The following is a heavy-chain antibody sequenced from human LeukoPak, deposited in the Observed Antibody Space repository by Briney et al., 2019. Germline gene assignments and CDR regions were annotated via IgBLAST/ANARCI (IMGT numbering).Heavy chain of an antibody. V-gene: IGHV3-33*01. CDR3: ARVSGWNPFDY. Sequence: GGSLRLSCAASGFTFSSYGMHWVRQAPGKGLEWVAVIWYDGSNKYYADSVKGRFTISRDNAKNTLYLQMNSLRAEDTAVYYCARVSGWNPFDYWGQGTLVTVSS. J-gene: IGHJ4*02. CDR2: IWYDGSNK. CDR1: GFTFSSYG. D-gene: IGHD1-1*01.